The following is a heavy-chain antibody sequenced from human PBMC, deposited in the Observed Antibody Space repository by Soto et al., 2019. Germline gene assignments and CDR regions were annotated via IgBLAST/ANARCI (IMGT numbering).Heavy chain of an antibody. D-gene: IGHD4-17*01. CDR1: GGSISSGGYY. Sequence: QVQLQESGPGLVKPSQTLSLTCTVSGGSISSGGYYWSWIRQHPGKGLEWIGYIYYSGSTYYNPSLQSRSTISVDTSKHQFSLNLRSVTAADTAVYYCAGAGGIEDYGGHAGHWFDPWGQGTLVTVSS. CDR3: AGAGGIEDYGGHAGHWFDP. CDR2: IYYSGST. V-gene: IGHV4-31*03. J-gene: IGHJ5*02.